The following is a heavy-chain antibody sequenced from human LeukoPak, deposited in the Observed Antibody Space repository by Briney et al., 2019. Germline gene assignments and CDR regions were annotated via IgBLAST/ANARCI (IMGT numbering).Heavy chain of an antibody. J-gene: IGHJ4*02. V-gene: IGHV4-34*01. CDR1: GGSFSGYY. Sequence: SETLSLTCAVYGGSFSGYYWSWIRQPPGKGLEWIGEINHSGSTNYNPSLKSRVTISVDTSKNQFSLKLSSVTVADTAVYYCASSGRFRPPVYWGQGTLVTVSS. D-gene: IGHD3-10*01. CDR2: INHSGST. CDR3: ASSGRFRPPVY.